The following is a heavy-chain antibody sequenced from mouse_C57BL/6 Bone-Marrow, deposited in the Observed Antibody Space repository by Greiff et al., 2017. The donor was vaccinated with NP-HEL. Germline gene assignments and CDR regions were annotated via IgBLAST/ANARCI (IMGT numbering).Heavy chain of an antibody. CDR2: IYPGDGDT. D-gene: IGHD1-3*01. Sequence: QVQLKQSGAELVKPGASVKISCKASGYAFSSYWMNWVKQRPGKGLEWIGQIYPGDGDTNYNGKFKGKATLTADKSSSTAYMQLSSLTSEDSAVYFCAREEFCNSGAVSYWGPGTLFTVSA. CDR3: AREEFCNSGAVSY. J-gene: IGHJ3*01. V-gene: IGHV1-80*01. CDR1: GYAFSSYW.